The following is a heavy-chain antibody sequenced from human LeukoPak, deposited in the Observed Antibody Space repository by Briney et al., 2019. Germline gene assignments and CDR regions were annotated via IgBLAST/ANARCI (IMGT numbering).Heavy chain of an antibody. V-gene: IGHV3-11*05. CDR3: ARDTRLYSGSGSYFLDY. D-gene: IGHD3-10*01. Sequence: GGSLRLSCAASGFTFSDSYMNWIRQAPGKGLEWVSYISGSKTYTNYADSVKGRFTISRDNAKNSLYLQMNSLRAEDTAVYYCARDTRLYSGSGSYFLDYWGQGTLVTVSS. J-gene: IGHJ4*02. CDR1: GFTFSDSY. CDR2: ISGSKTYT.